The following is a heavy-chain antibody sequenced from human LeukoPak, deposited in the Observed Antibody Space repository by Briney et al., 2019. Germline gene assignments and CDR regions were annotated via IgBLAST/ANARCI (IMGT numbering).Heavy chain of an antibody. J-gene: IGHJ3*02. CDR3: GRDPNGNYIGAFEM. Sequence: GGSLRLSCTASGFTFSNNNMTWVRQPPGKGLEWVSIIHGGADIPSYADSVKGLFTISRDNSKNTLFLEMNSLRGEDTAVYYCGRDPNGNYIGAFEMWGPGTKVTVSS. D-gene: IGHD1-7*01. CDR1: GFTFSNNN. CDR2: IHGGADIP. V-gene: IGHV3-23*01.